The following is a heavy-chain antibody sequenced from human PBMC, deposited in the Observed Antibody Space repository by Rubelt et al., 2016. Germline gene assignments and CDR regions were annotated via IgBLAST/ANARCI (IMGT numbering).Heavy chain of an antibody. CDR2: INHSGST. Sequence: QVQLQQWGAGLLKPSETLSLTCAVYGGSFSGYYWSWIRQPPGKGLEWIGEINHSGSTNYNPSLKSRVTISVDTSKNQLSLKLNSVTAADTSVYYCTFDAGSSRVRFWGPGTLVTVSS. V-gene: IGHV4-34*01. D-gene: IGHD3-10*01. CDR3: TFDAGSSRVRF. CDR1: GGSFSGYY. J-gene: IGHJ4*02.